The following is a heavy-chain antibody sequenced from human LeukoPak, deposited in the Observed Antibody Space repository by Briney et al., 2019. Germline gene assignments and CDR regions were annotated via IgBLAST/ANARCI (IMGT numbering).Heavy chain of an antibody. V-gene: IGHV3-21*01. Sequence: PGGSLRLSCAASGFTFSSYSMNWVRQAPGKGLEWVSSISSSSSCIYYADSVKGRFTISRDNAKNSLYLQMNSLRAEDTAVYYCARDFSDTDWFDPWGQGTLVTVSS. D-gene: IGHD5-18*01. CDR2: ISSSSSCI. CDR1: GFTFSSYS. J-gene: IGHJ5*02. CDR3: ARDFSDTDWFDP.